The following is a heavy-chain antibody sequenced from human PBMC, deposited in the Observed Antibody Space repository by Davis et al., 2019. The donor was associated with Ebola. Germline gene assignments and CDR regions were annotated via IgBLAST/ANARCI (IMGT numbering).Heavy chain of an antibody. Sequence: PGGSLRLSCAASGFTFSSYSMNWVRQAPGKGLEWVSYISSSSSTIYYADSVKGRFTISRDNAKNSLYLQMNSLRDEDTAVYYCARQEEEGLYYYGSGSYYNAPIFYYYGMDVWGQGTTVTVSS. J-gene: IGHJ6*02. CDR1: GFTFSSYS. CDR3: ARQEEEGLYYYGSGSYYNAPIFYYYGMDV. CDR2: ISSSSSTI. D-gene: IGHD3-10*01. V-gene: IGHV3-48*02.